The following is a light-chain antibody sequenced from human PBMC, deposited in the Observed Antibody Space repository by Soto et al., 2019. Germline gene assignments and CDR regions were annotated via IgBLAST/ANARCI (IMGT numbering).Light chain of an antibody. CDR1: QSVSSN. V-gene: IGKV3-15*01. J-gene: IGKJ5*01. Sequence: IVMTRSPGNLSVSPGERATLSCRASQSVSSNLAWYQQKTGRAPRLLIYGASTRATGIPARFSGSWSGTESTIKRSSLYSDDFSFYYFQQHHYWPPKITFGQGTR. CDR3: QQHHYWPPKIT. CDR2: GAS.